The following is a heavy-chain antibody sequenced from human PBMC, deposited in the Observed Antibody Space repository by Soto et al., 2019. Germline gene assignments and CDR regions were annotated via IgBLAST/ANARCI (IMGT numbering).Heavy chain of an antibody. CDR3: AGTAGGCSSTSCYGMDV. CDR1: GYSFTSYW. CDR2: IYPGDSDT. D-gene: IGHD2-2*01. J-gene: IGHJ6*02. V-gene: IGHV5-51*01. Sequence: RGESLKISCKGSGYSFTSYWIGWVRQMPGKGLEWMGIIYPGDSDTRYSPSFQGQVTISADKSISTAYLQWSSLKASDTAMYYCAGTAGGCSSTSCYGMDVWGQGTTVTVSS.